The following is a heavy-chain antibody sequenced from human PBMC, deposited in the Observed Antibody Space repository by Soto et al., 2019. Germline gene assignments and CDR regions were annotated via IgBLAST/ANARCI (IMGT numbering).Heavy chain of an antibody. V-gene: IGHV4-34*01. CDR1: GGSFSCYY. J-gene: IGHJ5*02. Sequence: SETLSLTCAVYGGSFSCYYWSWIRQPPGKGLEWIGEINHSGSTNYNPSLKSRVTISVDTSKNQFSLKLSSVTAADTAVYYCARLTRPLLIIMVRGVIQHNWFDPWGQGTLVTVSS. CDR3: ARLTRPLLIIMVRGVIQHNWFDP. CDR2: INHSGST. D-gene: IGHD3-10*01.